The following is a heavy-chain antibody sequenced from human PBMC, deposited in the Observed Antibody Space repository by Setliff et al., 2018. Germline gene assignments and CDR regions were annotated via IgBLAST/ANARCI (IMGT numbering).Heavy chain of an antibody. CDR3: ARSSDSGYYHQRDAFDI. J-gene: IGHJ3*02. CDR1: GYTFTDYG. V-gene: IGHV1-18*01. Sequence: ASVKVSCKATGYTFTDYGVTWVRQAPGQGLEWVGWISPYTGNTKYAQTVQDRIRVTTDTSTSTSYMELRSLRSDDTAVYFCARSSDSGYYHQRDAFDIWGQGTRVTVSS. CDR2: ISPYTGNT. D-gene: IGHD3-22*01.